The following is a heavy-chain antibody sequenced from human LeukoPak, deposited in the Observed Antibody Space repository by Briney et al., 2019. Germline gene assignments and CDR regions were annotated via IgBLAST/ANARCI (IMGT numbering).Heavy chain of an antibody. Sequence: SETLSLTCAVCGYFISCRYYWGWIRQPPGKGLEWIGSIYHSGSTYYNPSLKSRVTISVDTSKNQFSLKLSSVTAADTAVYYCARREDCSGGSCYEVYWFDPWGQGTLVTVSS. J-gene: IGHJ5*02. D-gene: IGHD2-15*01. CDR1: GYFISCRYY. CDR3: ARREDCSGGSCYEVYWFDP. CDR2: IYHSGST. V-gene: IGHV4-38-2*01.